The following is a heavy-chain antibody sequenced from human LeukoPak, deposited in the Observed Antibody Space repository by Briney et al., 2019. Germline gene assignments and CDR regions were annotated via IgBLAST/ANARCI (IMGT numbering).Heavy chain of an antibody. V-gene: IGHV1-18*01. CDR1: GYTFTSYG. CDR3: ARDRRTTMVRGVTRPPFDP. D-gene: IGHD3-10*01. CDR2: ISAYNGNT. J-gene: IGHJ5*02. Sequence: ASVKVSCKASGYTFTSYGISWVRQAPGQGLEWMGWISAYNGNTNYAQKLQGRVTMTTDTSTSTAYMELRSLRSDDTAVYYCARDRRTTMVRGVTRPPFDPWGQGTLVTVSS.